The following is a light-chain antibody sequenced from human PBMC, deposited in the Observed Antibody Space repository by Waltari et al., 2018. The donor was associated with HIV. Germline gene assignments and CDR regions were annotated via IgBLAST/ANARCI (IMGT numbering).Light chain of an antibody. V-gene: IGKV2-28*01. CDR2: LGS. J-gene: IGKJ2*01. Sequence: DIVMTQSPLSLTVTPGESASISCRSSQSLLHKNGYNYLNWYLQKPGQSPQLLISLGSNRASGVPDRFSGNGSGTDFTLEISKLEAGDVGVYYCMQALQTPRTFGQGTKLETK. CDR1: QSLLHKNGYNY. CDR3: MQALQTPRT.